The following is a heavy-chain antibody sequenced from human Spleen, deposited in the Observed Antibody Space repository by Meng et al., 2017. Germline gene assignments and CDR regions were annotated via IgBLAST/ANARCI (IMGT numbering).Heavy chain of an antibody. D-gene: IGHD5-24*01. CDR1: GGSISGYY. Sequence: SETLSLTCTVSGGSISGYYWSWIRQPPGKGLEWIGYIDNSGSTNYNPSLKSRVTVSVDTSKNQFSLKLSSVTAADTAVYYCARDKSRWLQLTGLDYWGQGTLVTVSS. CDR3: ARDKSRWLQLTGLDY. CDR2: IDNSGST. V-gene: IGHV4-59*01. J-gene: IGHJ4*02.